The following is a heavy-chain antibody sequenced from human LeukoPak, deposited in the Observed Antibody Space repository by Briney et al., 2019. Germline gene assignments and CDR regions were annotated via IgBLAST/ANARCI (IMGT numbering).Heavy chain of an antibody. V-gene: IGHV1-2*02. J-gene: IGHJ4*02. CDR3: ARDRTDSSGVNFDY. CDR1: GYTFTVYY. CDR2: VNPNSGGT. D-gene: IGHD3-22*01. Sequence: ASVTVSYKASGYTFTVYYMHWVRQAPRQGLEWMGWVNPNSGGTNYAQKFQGRVTMPRDTSISTAYMELSRLRSDDTAVYYCARDRTDSSGVNFDYWGQGTLVTVSS.